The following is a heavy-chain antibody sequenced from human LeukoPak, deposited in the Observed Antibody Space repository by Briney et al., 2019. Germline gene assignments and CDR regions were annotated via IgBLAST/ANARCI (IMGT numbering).Heavy chain of an antibody. CDR2: TYFRSKWYN. J-gene: IGHJ4*02. Sequence: SQTLSLTCAISGDSVSSNSAAWNWIRLSPSRGLEWLGRTYFRSKWYNDYAVSVKSRITINPDTSKNQISLQLNSVTPEDTAVYYCARDRYCSSTSCYAGFDYWGQGTLVTVSS. D-gene: IGHD2-2*01. V-gene: IGHV6-1*01. CDR3: ARDRYCSSTSCYAGFDY. CDR1: GDSVSSNSAA.